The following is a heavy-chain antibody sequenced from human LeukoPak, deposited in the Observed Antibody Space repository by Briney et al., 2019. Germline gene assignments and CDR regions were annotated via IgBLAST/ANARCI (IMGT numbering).Heavy chain of an antibody. V-gene: IGHV4-30-2*01. J-gene: IGHJ6*04. CDR3: ARDKVRGSGTHSYYYYYGMDV. Sequence: SQTLSLTCAVSGGSISSGGYSWSWIRQPPGRGLEWIVYIYHSGSTYYNPSLKSRITISVNRSKNQFSLKLSSVTAADTAVYYCARDKVRGSGTHSYYYYYGMDVWGKGTTVTVSS. CDR2: IYHSGST. CDR1: GGSISSGGYS. D-gene: IGHD3-10*01.